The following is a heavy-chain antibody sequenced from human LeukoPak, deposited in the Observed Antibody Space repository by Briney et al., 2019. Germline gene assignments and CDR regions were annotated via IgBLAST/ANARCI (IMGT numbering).Heavy chain of an antibody. D-gene: IGHD3-10*01. CDR3: ARGGVNYKIAGP. CDR1: GGSITSYY. V-gene: IGHV4-59*01. CDR2: IYYSGST. J-gene: IGHJ5*02. Sequence: TSETLSLTCTVSGGSITSYYWSWIRQPPGKGLEWIGYIYYSGSTNYNPSLKSRVTISVDTSKNQSSLKLSSVTAADTAVYYCARGGVNYKIAGPWGQGALVTVSS.